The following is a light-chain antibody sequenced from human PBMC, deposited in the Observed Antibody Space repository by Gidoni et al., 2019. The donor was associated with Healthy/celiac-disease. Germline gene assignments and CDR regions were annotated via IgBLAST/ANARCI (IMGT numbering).Light chain of an antibody. CDR3: SSYTSSSTAV. CDR1: SSDVGGYNY. J-gene: IGLJ3*02. Sequence: QSALTQPASVSGSPGQSITISCTGTSSDVGGYNYVSWYQQHPGKAPKLMIYEVSNRPSGVSNRFSGSKSGNTASLTISGLQAEDEADYYCSSYTSSSTAVFGGWTTLTVL. CDR2: EVS. V-gene: IGLV2-14*01.